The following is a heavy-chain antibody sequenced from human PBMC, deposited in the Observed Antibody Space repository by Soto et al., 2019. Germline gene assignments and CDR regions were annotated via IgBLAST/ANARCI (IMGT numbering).Heavy chain of an antibody. Sequence: EVQLLESGGDLVQPGGSLRLSCAASGFTFSSNAMSWVRQAPGKGLEWVSVITDTGGDSLYADSVKGRFTISRDNSKNTLYLQMNSLRAEATAIYYCARASGESYPGSRVFDSWGQGTRVTVSS. CDR3: ARASGESYPGSRVFDS. D-gene: IGHD3-10*01. CDR1: GFTFSSNA. CDR2: ITDTGGDS. V-gene: IGHV3-23*01. J-gene: IGHJ4*02.